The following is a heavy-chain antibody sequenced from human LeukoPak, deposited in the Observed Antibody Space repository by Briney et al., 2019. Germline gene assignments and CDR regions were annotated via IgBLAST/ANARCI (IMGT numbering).Heavy chain of an antibody. Sequence: PSETLSLTCAVYGGSFSGYYWSWIRQPPGKGLEWIGEINHSGSTNYSPSLKSRVTISVDTSKNQFSLKLSSVTAADTAVYYCARGNSKYSSGWYYFDYWGQGTLVTVSS. CDR2: INHSGST. D-gene: IGHD6-19*01. J-gene: IGHJ4*02. CDR3: ARGNSKYSSGWYYFDY. V-gene: IGHV4-34*01. CDR1: GGSFSGYY.